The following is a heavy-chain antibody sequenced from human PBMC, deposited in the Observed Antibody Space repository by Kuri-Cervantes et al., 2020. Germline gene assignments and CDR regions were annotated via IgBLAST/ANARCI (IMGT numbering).Heavy chain of an antibody. J-gene: IGHJ4*02. CDR2: ISYDGSNK. Sequence: GGSLRLSCAASGFTFSSYGMHWVRQAPGKGLEWVAVISYDGSNKYYADSVRGRFTISRDNAENMLYLQMNSLRVEDTAVYYCARAGSYRFDFWGQGTLVTVS. CDR1: GFTFSSYG. D-gene: IGHD6-6*01. CDR3: ARAGSYRFDF. V-gene: IGHV3-30*03.